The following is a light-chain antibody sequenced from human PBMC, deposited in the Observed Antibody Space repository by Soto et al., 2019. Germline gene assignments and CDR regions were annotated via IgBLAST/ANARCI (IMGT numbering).Light chain of an antibody. CDR2: LGS. Sequence: DIVMTQSPLSLPVTPGEPASISCRSSQSLLHSDGYNYLDWYLQKPGQSPQLLIYLGSKRASGIXDXXSGSGAGTDFILNISRLEAEDVGFYYCVQGLQTLPPFGPGTKVEIK. J-gene: IGKJ3*01. CDR1: QSLLHSDGYNY. CDR3: VQGLQTLPP. V-gene: IGKV2-28*01.